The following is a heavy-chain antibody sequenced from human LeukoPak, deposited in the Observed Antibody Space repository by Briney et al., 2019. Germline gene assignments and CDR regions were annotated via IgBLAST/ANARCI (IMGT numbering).Heavy chain of an antibody. D-gene: IGHD2-21*02. CDR1: GFTFSSYS. J-gene: IGHJ4*02. V-gene: IGHV3-21*01. CDR3: ARGGDRVTGQDLLDY. Sequence: GGSLRLSCAASGFTFSSYSMNWVRQAPGKGLEWVSSISSSSSYIYYADSVKGRFTISRDNAKNSLYLQMNSLRAEDTAVYYCARGGDRVTGQDLLDYWGQGTLVTVSS. CDR2: ISSSSSYI.